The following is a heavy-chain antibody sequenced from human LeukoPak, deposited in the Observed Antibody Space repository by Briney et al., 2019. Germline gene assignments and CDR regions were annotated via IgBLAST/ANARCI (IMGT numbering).Heavy chain of an antibody. V-gene: IGHV4-59*08. D-gene: IGHD3-9*01. CDR1: GGSISSYY. J-gene: IGHJ4*02. CDR2: IYYSGST. Sequence: SETLSLTCTVSGGSISSYYWSWIRQPPGKGLEWIGYIYYSGSTNYNPSLKSRVTISVDTSKNQFSLKLSSVTAADTAVYYCARAASTLRYFDWLLDYYFDYWGQGTLVTVSS. CDR3: ARAASTLRYFDWLLDYYFDY.